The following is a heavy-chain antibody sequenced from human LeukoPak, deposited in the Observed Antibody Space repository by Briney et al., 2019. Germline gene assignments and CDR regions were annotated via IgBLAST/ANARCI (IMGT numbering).Heavy chain of an antibody. V-gene: IGHV1-69*13. CDR1: GYTFTSYG. CDR3: ANHYGSGSFFGY. CDR2: IIPIFGTA. J-gene: IGHJ4*02. D-gene: IGHD3-10*01. Sequence: GASVKVSCKASGYTFTSYGISWVRQAPGQGLEWMGGIIPIFGTANYAQKFQGRVTITADESTSTAYMELSSLRSEDTAVYYCANHYGSGSFFGYWGQGTLVTVSS.